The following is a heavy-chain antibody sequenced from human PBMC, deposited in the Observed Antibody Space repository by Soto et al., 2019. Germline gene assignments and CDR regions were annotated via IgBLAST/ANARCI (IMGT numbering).Heavy chain of an antibody. CDR1: GYTFTSYA. D-gene: IGHD4-17*01. CDR3: ARWGDYVWFDP. J-gene: IGHJ5*02. Sequence: ASVKVSCKASGYTFTSYAMHWVRQAPGQRLEWMGWINAGNGNTKYSQKFQGRVTITRDTSASTAYKELSSLRSEDTAVYYCARWGDYVWFDPWGQGTLVTVSS. CDR2: INAGNGNT. V-gene: IGHV1-3*01.